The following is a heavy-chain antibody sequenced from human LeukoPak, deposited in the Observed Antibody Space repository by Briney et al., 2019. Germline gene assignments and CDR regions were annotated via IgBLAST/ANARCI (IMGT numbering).Heavy chain of an antibody. J-gene: IGHJ4*02. CDR1: GFTFSSYW. CDR2: IKQDGSEK. CDR3: ARDRGGWYPRTLFDY. V-gene: IGHV3-7*03. Sequence: GGSLRLSCAASGFTFSSYWMSWVRQAPGKGLEWVANIKQDGSEKYYVDSVKGRFTISRDNAKNSLYLQMNSLRAEDTAVYYCARDRGGWYPRTLFDYWGQGTLVTVSS. D-gene: IGHD6-19*01.